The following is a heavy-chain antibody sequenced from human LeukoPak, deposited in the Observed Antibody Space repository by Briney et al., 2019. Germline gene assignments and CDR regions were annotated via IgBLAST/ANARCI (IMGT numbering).Heavy chain of an antibody. CDR2: IIPILGIA. Sequence: ASVKVSCKASGGTFSSYAISWVRQAPGQGLEWMGRIIPILGIANYAQKFQGRVTITADKSTSTAYMELSSLRSEDTAVYYCASPLLQYYYDSSGYNPSFDYWGQGTLVTVSS. J-gene: IGHJ4*02. CDR1: GGTFSSYA. CDR3: ASPLLQYYYDSSGYNPSFDY. D-gene: IGHD3-22*01. V-gene: IGHV1-69*04.